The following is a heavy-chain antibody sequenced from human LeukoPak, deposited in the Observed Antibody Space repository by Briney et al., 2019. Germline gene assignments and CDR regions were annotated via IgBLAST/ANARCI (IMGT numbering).Heavy chain of an antibody. CDR3: ARDLIRDFDY. J-gene: IGHJ4*02. D-gene: IGHD3-10*01. Sequence: SETLSLTCAVYGGSFSGYYWSWIRQPPGKGLEWIGEINHSGSTNYNPSLKSRVTISVDTSKNQFSLKLSSVTAADTAVYYCARDLIRDFDYWGQGTLVTVSS. V-gene: IGHV4-34*01. CDR2: INHSGST. CDR1: GGSFSGYY.